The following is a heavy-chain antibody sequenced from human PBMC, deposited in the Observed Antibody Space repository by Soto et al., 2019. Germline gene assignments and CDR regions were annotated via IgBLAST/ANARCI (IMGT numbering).Heavy chain of an antibody. CDR1: GFTFSSYS. Sequence: EVQLVDSGGGLVQPGGSLRLSCEVSGFTFSSYSMTWVRQAPGKGLEWVSYISGSSSTMYYAESVRGRFTISRDNANKSLYLQMNSLRAEDTAVYYCARASLVATIFDYWGQGLLVTVSS. CDR3: ARASLVATIFDY. CDR2: ISGSSSTM. D-gene: IGHD5-12*01. J-gene: IGHJ4*02. V-gene: IGHV3-48*01.